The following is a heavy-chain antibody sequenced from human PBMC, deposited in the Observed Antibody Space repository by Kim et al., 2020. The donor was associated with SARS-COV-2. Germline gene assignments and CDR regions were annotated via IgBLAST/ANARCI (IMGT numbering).Heavy chain of an antibody. CDR1: GYTFTGYY. Sequence: ASVKVSCKASGYTFTGYYMHWVRQAPGQGLEWMGWINPNSGGTNYAQKFQGRVTMTRDTSISTAYMELSRLRSDDTAVYYCARKRITIFGVVGGWNGMDVWGQGTTVTVSS. CDR3: ARKRITIFGVVGGWNGMDV. J-gene: IGHJ6*02. CDR2: INPNSGGT. D-gene: IGHD3-3*01. V-gene: IGHV1-2*02.